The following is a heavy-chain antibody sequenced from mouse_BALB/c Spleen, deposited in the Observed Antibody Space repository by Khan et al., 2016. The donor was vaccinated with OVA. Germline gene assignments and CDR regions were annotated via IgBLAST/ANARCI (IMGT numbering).Heavy chain of an antibody. V-gene: IGHV1-69*02. CDR2: IYPSDSYS. CDR1: GYTFTNYW. J-gene: IGHJ3*01. Sequence: QVQLQQPGIELVRPGASVKLSCKASGYTFTNYWINWVKQRPGQGLEWIGNIYPSDSYSNYNKRFKDKATLTVDKSSSTAYLLLSSPTSEDSAVYYCTREGVDGSSFAYWVQGTLVTVSA. D-gene: IGHD2-3*01. CDR3: TREGVDGSSFAY.